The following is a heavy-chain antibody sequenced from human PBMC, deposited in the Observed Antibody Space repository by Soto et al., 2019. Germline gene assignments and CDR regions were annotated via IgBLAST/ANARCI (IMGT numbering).Heavy chain of an antibody. CDR3: AKVEDTGTVCY. V-gene: IGHV3-21*04. CDR1: GFNFITYS. CDR2: ISSSAIYI. J-gene: IGHJ4*02. D-gene: IGHD1-1*01. Sequence: GGSLRLSCAASGFNFITYSLNWVRQAPGKGLEWVASISSSAIYIDYADSVKGRFTISRDNSKNTLYLQMNSLRAEDTAVYYCAKVEDTGTVCYWGQGTLVTVSS.